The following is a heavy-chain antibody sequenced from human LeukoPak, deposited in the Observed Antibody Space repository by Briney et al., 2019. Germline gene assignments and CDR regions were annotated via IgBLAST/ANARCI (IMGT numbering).Heavy chain of an antibody. D-gene: IGHD4-17*01. Sequence: GGSLRLSCAASGFAFSSYGMHWVRQAPGKGLEWVSVIYSGGTTYYADSVKGRFTISRDNSKNTLYLQMNSLRAEDTAVYYCAKGGDYVTSSFDYWGQGTLVTVSS. CDR3: AKGGDYVTSSFDY. CDR1: GFAFSSYG. CDR2: IYSGGTT. V-gene: IGHV3-NL1*01. J-gene: IGHJ4*02.